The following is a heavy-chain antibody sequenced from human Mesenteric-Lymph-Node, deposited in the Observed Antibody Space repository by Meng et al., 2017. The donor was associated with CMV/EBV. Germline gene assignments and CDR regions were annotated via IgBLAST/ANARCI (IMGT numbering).Heavy chain of an antibody. CDR2: INPNSGGT. V-gene: IGHV1-2*02. CDR1: GYTFTGYY. D-gene: IGHD6-6*01. J-gene: IGHJ4*02. CDR3: ARASSSSPFDY. Sequence: ASVKVSCKASGYTFTGYYMHWVRQAPGQGLEWMGWINPNSGGTNYAQKFQGRVTITADKSTSTAYMELSSLRSDDTAVYYCARASSSSPFDYWGQGTLVTVSS.